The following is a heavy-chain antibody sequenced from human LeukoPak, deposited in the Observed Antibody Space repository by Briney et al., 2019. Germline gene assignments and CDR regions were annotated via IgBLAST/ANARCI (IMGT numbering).Heavy chain of an antibody. D-gene: IGHD7-27*01. CDR2: IIPIFGTA. J-gene: IGHJ4*02. Sequence: ASVKVSCKASGGTFSSYAISWVRQAPGQGLEWKGGIIPIFGTANYAQKFQGRVTITADESTSTAYMELSSLRSEDTAVYYCARDAHNWGHRYYDYWGQGTLVTVSS. CDR1: GGTFSSYA. V-gene: IGHV1-69*13. CDR3: ARDAHNWGHRYYDY.